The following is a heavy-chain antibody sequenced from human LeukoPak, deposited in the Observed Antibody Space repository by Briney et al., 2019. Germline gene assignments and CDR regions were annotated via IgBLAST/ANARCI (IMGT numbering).Heavy chain of an antibody. CDR1: GYSISSGYY. Sequence: SETLSLTCAVSGYSISSGYYWGWIRRPPGKGVEGIGSIYHSGSTYYNPSLKSRVTISVDTSKNQFSLKLSSVTAADTAVYYCASTGPTSYFDYWGQGTLVTVSS. CDR3: ASTGPTSYFDY. D-gene: IGHD1-1*01. J-gene: IGHJ4*02. CDR2: IYHSGST. V-gene: IGHV4-38-2*01.